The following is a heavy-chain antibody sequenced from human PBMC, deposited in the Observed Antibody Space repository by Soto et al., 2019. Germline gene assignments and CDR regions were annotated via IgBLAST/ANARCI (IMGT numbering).Heavy chain of an antibody. Sequence: QVQLVESGGGVVQPGRSLRLSCAASGFTFSSYGMHWVRQAPGKGLEWVAVISYDGSNKYYADSVKGRFTISRDNSKNTLYLQMNSLRAEATAVYYCAKDYYDSSGYFVFPVDICGQVTMVTVSS. CDR1: GFTFSSYG. D-gene: IGHD3-22*01. J-gene: IGHJ3*02. V-gene: IGHV3-30*18. CDR2: ISYDGSNK. CDR3: AKDYYDSSGYFVFPVDI.